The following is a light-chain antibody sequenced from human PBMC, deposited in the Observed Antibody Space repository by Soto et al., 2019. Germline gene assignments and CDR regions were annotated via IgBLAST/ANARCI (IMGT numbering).Light chain of an antibody. Sequence: DFPITHSTSLVSASVVSGVTIMCLASQGISSWLAWYQQKPGKAPKLLIYAGSSLQSGVPSRFSGSGSGTDFTLTIRSLQPEDFATYYCQQGHFSTISFGEVGRLEIK. J-gene: IGKJ5*01. V-gene: IGKV1-12*01. CDR3: QQGHFSTIS. CDR1: QGISSW. CDR2: AGS.